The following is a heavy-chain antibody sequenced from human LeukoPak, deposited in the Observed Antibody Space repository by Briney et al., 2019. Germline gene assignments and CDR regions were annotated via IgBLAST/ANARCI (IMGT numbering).Heavy chain of an antibody. Sequence: GGSLRLPCAASGFTVSNNYMTWVRQAPGKGLEWVACVSSNVNKMYYAESVRGRFTVSRDNAGNSLSLQMDSLRAEDTAVYYCTRELLSLHQGLDSWGQGTLVTVSS. J-gene: IGHJ5*01. V-gene: IGHV3-21*06. CDR1: GFTVSNNY. CDR3: TRELLSLHQGLDS. D-gene: IGHD2/OR15-2a*01. CDR2: VSSNVNKM.